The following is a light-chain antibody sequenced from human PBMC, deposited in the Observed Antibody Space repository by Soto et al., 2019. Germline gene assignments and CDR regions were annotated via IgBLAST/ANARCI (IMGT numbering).Light chain of an antibody. CDR3: QQYGSSYT. CDR1: QSVSSSY. Sequence: EIVLTQSPGTLSLSPGERATLSCRASQSVSSSYLAWYQQKPGQAPRLLIYGASSRATCIPDRFSGSWSGTDCTLTISRLEPEDFAVYYWQQYGSSYTFGQGTKREIK. J-gene: IGKJ2*01. CDR2: GAS. V-gene: IGKV3-20*01.